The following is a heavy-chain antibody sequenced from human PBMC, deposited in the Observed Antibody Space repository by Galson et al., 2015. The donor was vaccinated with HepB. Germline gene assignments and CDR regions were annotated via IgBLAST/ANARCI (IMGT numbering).Heavy chain of an antibody. Sequence: SLRLSCAASGFTFSSYDMRWVRQAPGKGPEYVSSISASGGRTFYADSLKGRFTISRDNSKNTLYLQMNSLTAEDTAVYYCASGPDTPFDYWGQGIPVTVSS. V-gene: IGHV3-23*01. CDR3: ASGPDTPFDY. D-gene: IGHD1-14*01. CDR2: ISASGGRT. J-gene: IGHJ4*02. CDR1: GFTFSSYD.